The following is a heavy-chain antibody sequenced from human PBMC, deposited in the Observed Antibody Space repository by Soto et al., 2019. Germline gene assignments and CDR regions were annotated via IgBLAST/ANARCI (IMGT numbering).Heavy chain of an antibody. Sequence: QVQLVESGGGVVQPGRSLRLSCAASGFTFSSYGMHWVRQAPGKGLEWVAVISYDGSNKYYADSVKGRFTISRDNSKNALYRQMNSLRAEDTAVYYCAKDQRPVVVAAPSDYWGQGTLGTVSS. CDR2: ISYDGSNK. J-gene: IGHJ4*02. D-gene: IGHD2-15*01. V-gene: IGHV3-30*18. CDR3: AKDQRPVVVAAPSDY. CDR1: GFTFSSYG.